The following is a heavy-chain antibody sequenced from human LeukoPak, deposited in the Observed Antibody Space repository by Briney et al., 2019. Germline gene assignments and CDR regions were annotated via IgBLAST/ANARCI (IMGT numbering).Heavy chain of an antibody. CDR3: ARDRLVRGNWFDP. CDR1: GGSISSYY. CDR2: IYHSGST. D-gene: IGHD3-10*01. Sequence: SETLSLTCTVSGGSISSYYWSWIRQPPGKGLDWIGYIYHSGSTNYNPSLKSRFTISLDTSKNQFSLKLSSVTAADTAVYYCARDRLVRGNWFDPWGQGTLVTVSS. V-gene: IGHV4-4*08. J-gene: IGHJ5*02.